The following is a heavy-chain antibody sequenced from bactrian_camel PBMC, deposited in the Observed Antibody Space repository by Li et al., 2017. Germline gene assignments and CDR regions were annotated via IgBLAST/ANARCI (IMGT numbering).Heavy chain of an antibody. CDR1: GFMFSDYY. V-gene: IGHV3-2*01. J-gene: IGHJ4*01. Sequence: HVQLVESGGGLVQPGGSLRLSCAASGFMFSDYYMTWVRQAPGKGLEWVSMISSDGQNTHYADSVKGRFTISKDNVKKTLYLQMNSLTPEDTSMYYCAAEISCSSMPVFKRLDTVRYNYWGQGTQVTVS. CDR3: AAEISCSSMPVFKRLDTVRYNY. D-gene: IGHD4*01. CDR2: ISSDGQNT.